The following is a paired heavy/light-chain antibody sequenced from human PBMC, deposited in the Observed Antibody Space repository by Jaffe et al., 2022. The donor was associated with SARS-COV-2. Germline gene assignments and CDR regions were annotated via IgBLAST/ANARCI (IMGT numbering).Heavy chain of an antibody. D-gene: IGHD3-22*01. J-gene: IGHJ4*02. Sequence: QVQLVQSGAEVKKPGASVKVSCEASGYTFTGYYLHWVRQAPGQGLEWMGWINPINGGTNYTQRFQGRVTLTRDTSITTAFMELSSLRFDDTAVYYCARESDRFYYDGRGYYEDRSFDHWGQGTLVTVSS. CDR3: ARESDRFYYDGRGYYEDRSFDH. V-gene: IGHV1-2*02. CDR1: GYTFTGYY. CDR2: INPINGGT.
Light chain of an antibody. CDR2: WAS. Sequence: DIVMTQSPDSLAVSLGERATINCKSSQSVLNSSNNKNYLAWYQQKPGQPPKLLFYWASTRESGVPDRFSGSGSGTDFTLTISSLQAEDVAIYFCQQYYSIPPTTFGPGTKVDIK. J-gene: IGKJ3*01. CDR3: QQYYSIPPTT. V-gene: IGKV4-1*01. CDR1: QSVLNSSNNKNY.